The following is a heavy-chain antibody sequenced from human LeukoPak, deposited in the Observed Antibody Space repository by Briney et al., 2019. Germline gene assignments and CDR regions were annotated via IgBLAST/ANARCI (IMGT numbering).Heavy chain of an antibody. CDR2: INHSGST. V-gene: IGHV4-34*01. Sequence: SETLSLTCAVYGGSFSGYYWSWIRQPPGKGLEWIGEINHSGSTNYNPSLKSRVTISVDTSKSQFSLKLSSVTAADTAVYYCARDYDFWSGEEDVWGKGTTVTVSS. CDR1: GGSFSGYY. CDR3: ARDYDFWSGEEDV. D-gene: IGHD3-3*01. J-gene: IGHJ6*04.